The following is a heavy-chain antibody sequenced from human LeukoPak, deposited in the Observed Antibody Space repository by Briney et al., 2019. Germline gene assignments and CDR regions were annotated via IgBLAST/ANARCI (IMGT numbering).Heavy chain of an antibody. J-gene: IGHJ6*03. V-gene: IGHV3-30*02. D-gene: IGHD3-10*01. CDR3: ARLITMVRGGRYYYYYMDV. CDR2: IRSDGSNK. Sequence: GGSLRLSCAASGFTFSSYGMHWVRQAPGKGLEWVAFIRSDGSNKYYADSVKGRFTISRDNSKNTLYLQMNSLRAEDTAVYYCARLITMVRGGRYYYYYMDVWGKGTTVTVSS. CDR1: GFTFSSYG.